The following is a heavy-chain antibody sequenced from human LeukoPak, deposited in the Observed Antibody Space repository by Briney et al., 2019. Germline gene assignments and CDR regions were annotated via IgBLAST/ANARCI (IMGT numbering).Heavy chain of an antibody. CDR1: GYIFTSYW. CDR3: ARRTGSSGWYVLDY. D-gene: IGHD6-19*01. CDR2: IYPGDSDT. Sequence: ESLKIPCKGSGYIFTSYWLGWVRQMPGKGLEWMGIIYPGDSDTIYSPSFQGQVTISADKSISTAYPQWSSLKASDTAMYYCARRTGSSGWYVLDYWGQGTLVTVSS. V-gene: IGHV5-51*01. J-gene: IGHJ4*02.